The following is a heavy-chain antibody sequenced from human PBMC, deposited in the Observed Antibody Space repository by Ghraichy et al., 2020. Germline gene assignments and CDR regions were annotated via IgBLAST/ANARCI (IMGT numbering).Heavy chain of an antibody. CDR2: ISSSSSTI. CDR1: GFTFSSYS. Sequence: GGSLRLSCAASGFTFSSYSMNWVRQAPGKVLEWVSYISSSSSTIYYADSVKGRFTISRDNAKNSLYLQMNSLRAEDTAVYYCARDLFGSGGSCSEYWGQGTLVTVSS. J-gene: IGHJ4*02. CDR3: ARDLFGSGGSCSEY. V-gene: IGHV3-48*04. D-gene: IGHD2-15*01.